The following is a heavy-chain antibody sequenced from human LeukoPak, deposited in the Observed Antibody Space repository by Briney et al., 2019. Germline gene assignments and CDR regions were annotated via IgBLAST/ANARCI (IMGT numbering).Heavy chain of an antibody. CDR1: GFTFSSYA. V-gene: IGHV3-30*04. CDR3: ARDRGSLYYFDY. Sequence: PGGSLRLSCAASGFTFSSYAMHWVRQAPGKGLEWVAVISYDGSNKYYADSVKGRFTISRDNSKNTLYLQMNSLRAEDTAVYYCARDRGSLYYFDYWGQGTLVTVSS. J-gene: IGHJ4*02. D-gene: IGHD2-15*01. CDR2: ISYDGSNK.